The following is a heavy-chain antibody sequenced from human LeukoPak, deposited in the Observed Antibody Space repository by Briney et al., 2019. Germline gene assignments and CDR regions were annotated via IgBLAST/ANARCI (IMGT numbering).Heavy chain of an antibody. CDR3: VRTSTLWSAPGFDY. CDR2: ISYDGSST. Sequence: GGSLRLSCAASGFTFSDSAMHWVRQTPAKGLEWVAVISYDGSSTYYADSVRGRFNIPRDNSNNMLYLQMHSLRAEDTALYYCVRTSTLWSAPGFDYWGQGTLVTVTT. V-gene: IGHV3-30-3*01. CDR1: GFTFSDSA. D-gene: IGHD3-16*01. J-gene: IGHJ4*02.